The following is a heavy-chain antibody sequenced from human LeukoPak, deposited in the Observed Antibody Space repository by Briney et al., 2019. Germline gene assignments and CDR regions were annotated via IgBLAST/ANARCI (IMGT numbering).Heavy chain of an antibody. V-gene: IGHV1-2*02. J-gene: IGHJ4*02. CDR2: IHPNSGGT. CDR3: ARVKRQLWSLPDYYFDY. D-gene: IGHD5-18*01. CDR1: GYTFTGYY. Sequence: ASVKVSCKASGYTFTGYYMHWVRQSPGQGLEWMGWIHPNSGGTNYAQKFHGRVTMTRDTSISTAYMKLSRLRSDDTAVYYCARVKRQLWSLPDYYFDYWGQGTLVTVSS.